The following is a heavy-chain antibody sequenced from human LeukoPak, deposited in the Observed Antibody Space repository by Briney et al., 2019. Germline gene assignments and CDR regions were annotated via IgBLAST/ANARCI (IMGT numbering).Heavy chain of an antibody. V-gene: IGHV1-3*01. D-gene: IGHD6-19*01. CDR1: GYTFTSYA. J-gene: IGHJ4*02. CDR3: AKIAVAGNFDY. Sequence: ASVKVSCKASGYTFTSYAMHWVRQAPGQRLKWMGWINAGNGNTKYSQKFQGRVTITRDTSASTAYMELSSLRSEDTAVYYCAKIAVAGNFDYWGQGTLVTVSS. CDR2: INAGNGNT.